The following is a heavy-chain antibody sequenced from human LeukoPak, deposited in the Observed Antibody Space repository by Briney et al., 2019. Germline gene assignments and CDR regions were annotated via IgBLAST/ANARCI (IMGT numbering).Heavy chain of an antibody. CDR3: ARPLLGYCSSTSCYSDY. CDR1: GGSISSSTYY. CDR2: IYYSGST. Sequence: SETLSLTCTVSGGSISSSTYYWGWIRQPPGKGLEWIGSIYYSGSTYYNPSLKSRVTISVDTSKNQFSLKLRSVTAADTAVYYCARPLLGYCSSTSCYSDYWGQGTLVTVSS. J-gene: IGHJ4*02. D-gene: IGHD2-2*01. V-gene: IGHV4-39*01.